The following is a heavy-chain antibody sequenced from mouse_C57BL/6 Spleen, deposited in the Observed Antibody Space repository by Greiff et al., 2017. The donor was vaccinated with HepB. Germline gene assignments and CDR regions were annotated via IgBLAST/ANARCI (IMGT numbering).Heavy chain of an antibody. CDR2: IDPSDSET. J-gene: IGHJ3*01. CDR1: GYTFTSYW. V-gene: IGHV1-52*01. D-gene: IGHD2-3*01. CDR3: ARHGDGYYPAWFAY. Sequence: QVQLQQPGAELVRPGSSVKLSCKASGYTFTSYWMHWVKQRPIQGLEWIGNIDPSDSETHYNQKFKDKATLTVDKSSSTAYMQLSSLTSEDSAVYYCARHGDGYYPAWFAYWGQGTLVTVSA.